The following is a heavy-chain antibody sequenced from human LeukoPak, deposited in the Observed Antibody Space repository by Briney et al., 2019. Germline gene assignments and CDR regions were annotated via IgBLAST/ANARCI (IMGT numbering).Heavy chain of an antibody. J-gene: IGHJ2*01. CDR1: GFTFSDYY. CDR2: ISTNDRTI. Sequence: GGSLRLSCAASGFTFSDYYMNWIRQVPGKGLGWVSYISTNDRTIRYADSVKGRFSISRDNANNSLYLQMKSLRAEDTAVYYCARRASVTTRYWYFDLWGRGTLITVSS. V-gene: IGHV3-11*04. D-gene: IGHD4-17*01. CDR3: ARRASVTTRYWYFDL.